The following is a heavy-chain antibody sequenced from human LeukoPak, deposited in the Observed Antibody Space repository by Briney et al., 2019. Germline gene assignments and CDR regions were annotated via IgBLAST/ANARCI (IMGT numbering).Heavy chain of an antibody. CDR1: GFTFSSYA. Sequence: GGSLRLSCAASGFTFSSYAMYWVRQAPGKGLDWVSAISSNGGNTFYADSVKGRFTISRGNSKNTVYLQMNSLRADDTAIHYCAKRACTNEFDYWGQGTLVTVSS. D-gene: IGHD1-1*01. CDR2: ISSNGGNT. CDR3: AKRACTNEFDY. V-gene: IGHV3-23*01. J-gene: IGHJ4*02.